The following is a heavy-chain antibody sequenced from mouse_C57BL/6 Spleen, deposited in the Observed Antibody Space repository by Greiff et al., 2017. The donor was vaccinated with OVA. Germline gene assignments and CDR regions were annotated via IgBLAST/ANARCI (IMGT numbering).Heavy chain of an antibody. CDR1: GYTFTSYW. CDR2: IDPSDSYT. V-gene: IGHV1-69*01. CDR3: ARGPITTVVAGGYFDV. J-gene: IGHJ1*03. Sequence: QVQLKESGAELVMPGASVKLSCKASGYTFTSYWMHWVKQRPGQGLEWIGEIDPSDSYTNYNQKFKGKSTLTVDKSSSTAYMQLSSLTSEDSAVYYCARGPITTVVAGGYFDVWGTGTTVTVSS. D-gene: IGHD1-1*01.